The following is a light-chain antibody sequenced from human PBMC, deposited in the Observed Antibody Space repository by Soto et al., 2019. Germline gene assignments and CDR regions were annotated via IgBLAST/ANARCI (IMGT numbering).Light chain of an antibody. CDR2: GAS. CDR3: QHYVTSSIT. V-gene: IGKV3-20*01. CDR1: QTVSSS. J-gene: IGKJ5*01. Sequence: IVFAQSPTTLSFSSGERATLSRRASQTVSSSLAWYQQKPGQAPRLLIYGASNGATGVPDRFSGSGSGTDFTLTISRLEPEDFAVYYCQHYVTSSITFGQGTRLEIK.